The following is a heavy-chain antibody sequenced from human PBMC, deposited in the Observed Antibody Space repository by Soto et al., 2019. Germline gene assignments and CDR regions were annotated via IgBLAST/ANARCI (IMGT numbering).Heavy chain of an antibody. Sequence: GASVKVSCKASGGTFGSYAITWVRRAPGQGLEWLGGIIPILNSPAYAQKFQARVVITADEITNTAYMELNSLRFDDTAVYYCAREAPYCISATCPKFYDMDVWGQGTTVTVSS. J-gene: IGHJ6*02. CDR3: AREAPYCISATCPKFYDMDV. CDR1: GGTFGSYA. V-gene: IGHV1-69*13. CDR2: IIPILNSP. D-gene: IGHD2-2*01.